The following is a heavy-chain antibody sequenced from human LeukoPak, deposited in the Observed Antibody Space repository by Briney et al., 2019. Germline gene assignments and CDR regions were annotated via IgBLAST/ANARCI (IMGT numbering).Heavy chain of an antibody. CDR1: GFTFSSYW. J-gene: IGHJ6*02. CDR2: IKQDGSEK. D-gene: IGHD4-17*01. CDR3: ARDEEGYGDYYGMDV. V-gene: IGHV3-7*01. Sequence: GGSLRLSCAASGFTFSSYWMSWVRQAPGKGLEWVASIKQDGSEKYYVDSVKGRFTISRDNAKNSLYLQMNSLRAEDTAVYYCARDEEGYGDYYGMDVWGQGTTVTVSS.